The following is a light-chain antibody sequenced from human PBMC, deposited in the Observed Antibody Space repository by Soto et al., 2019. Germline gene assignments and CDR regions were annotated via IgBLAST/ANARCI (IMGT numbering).Light chain of an antibody. V-gene: IGKV1-39*01. Sequence: DIQMTQSPSSLSASVGDRVTITCRASQSITSYLNWYQHKPGRAPMLLIYAVSNLQRGIPSRFIGSGSRTDFTLTISGLQPEDLGTYYCQQGYNTPYTFGQGTKLQIK. J-gene: IGKJ2*01. CDR1: QSITSY. CDR2: AVS. CDR3: QQGYNTPYT.